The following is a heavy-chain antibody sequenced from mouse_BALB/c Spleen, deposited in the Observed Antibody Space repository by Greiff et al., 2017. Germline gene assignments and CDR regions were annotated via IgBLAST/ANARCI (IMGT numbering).Heavy chain of an antibody. CDR1: GYNFTSYW. Sequence: QVQLQQSGAELVKPGTSVKLSCKASGYNFTSYWINWVKLRPGQGLEWIGDIYPGSGSTNYNEKFKSKATLTVDTSSSTAYMQLSSLASEDSALYYCAEGHGSYAMDYWGQGTSVTVSS. V-gene: IGHV1-55*01. D-gene: IGHD3-1*01. CDR2: IYPGSGST. J-gene: IGHJ4*01. CDR3: AEGHGSYAMDY.